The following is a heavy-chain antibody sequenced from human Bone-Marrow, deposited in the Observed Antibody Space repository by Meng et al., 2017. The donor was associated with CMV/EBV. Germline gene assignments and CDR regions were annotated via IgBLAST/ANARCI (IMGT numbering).Heavy chain of an antibody. Sequence: GSLRLSCTVSGGSISSYYWSWIRQPPGKGLEWIGYIYYSGSTNYNPSLKSRVTISVDTSKNQFSLKLSSVTAADTAVYYCARDAYYYDSSGYYYRIFDIWGQGTMVTVSS. CDR1: GGSISSYY. J-gene: IGHJ3*02. CDR3: ARDAYYYDSSGYYYRIFDI. V-gene: IGHV4-59*01. D-gene: IGHD3-22*01. CDR2: IYYSGST.